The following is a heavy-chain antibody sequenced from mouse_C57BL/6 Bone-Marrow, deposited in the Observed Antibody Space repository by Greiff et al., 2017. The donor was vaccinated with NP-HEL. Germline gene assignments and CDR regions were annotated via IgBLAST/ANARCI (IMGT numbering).Heavy chain of an antibody. CDR1: GFTFSDYY. CDR3: ARSYYYGSSYPYWYFDV. V-gene: IGHV5-16*01. CDR2: INYDGSST. J-gene: IGHJ1*03. D-gene: IGHD1-1*01. Sequence: EVKVEESEGGLVQPGSSMKLSCTASGFTFSDYYMAWVRQVPEKGLEWVANINYDGSSTYYLDSLKSRFIISRDNAKNILYLQMSSLKSEDTATYYCARSYYYGSSYPYWYFDVWGTGTTVTVSS.